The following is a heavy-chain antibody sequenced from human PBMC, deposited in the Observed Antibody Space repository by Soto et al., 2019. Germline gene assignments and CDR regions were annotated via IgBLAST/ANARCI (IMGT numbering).Heavy chain of an antibody. CDR1: GYTFTSYA. CDR3: ARGLSEYYDILTGLDY. J-gene: IGHJ4*02. D-gene: IGHD3-9*01. V-gene: IGHV1-3*01. Sequence: ASVKVSCKASGYTFTSYAMHWVSQAPGQRLEWMGWINAGNGNTKYSQKYQGRVTITRDTSASTAYMELRSLRSEDTAVYYCARGLSEYYDILTGLDYWGQGTLVTVSS. CDR2: INAGNGNT.